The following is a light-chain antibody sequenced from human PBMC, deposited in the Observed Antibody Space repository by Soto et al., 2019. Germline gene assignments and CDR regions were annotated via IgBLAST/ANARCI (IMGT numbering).Light chain of an antibody. J-gene: IGLJ2*01. V-gene: IGLV2-23*02. CDR1: SSDVGSYSL. CDR2: EVT. CDR3: CSYTGTYTLV. Sequence: QSVLTQPASVSGSPGQSITISCTGTSSDVGSYSLVSWYQQRPGKVPQLIIYEVTKRPSGVSNRFSGSKSANTASLTISGLQAEDEADYYCCSYTGTYTLVFGGGTKLTVL.